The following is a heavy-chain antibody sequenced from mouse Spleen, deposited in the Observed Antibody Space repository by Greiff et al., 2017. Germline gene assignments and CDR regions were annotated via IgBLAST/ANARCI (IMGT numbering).Heavy chain of an antibody. CDR1: GFTFSSYA. CDR2: ISSGGSYT. V-gene: IGHV5-9-3*01. Sequence: EVQLQESGGGLVKPGGSLKLSCAASGFTFSSYAMSWVRQTPEKRLEWVATISSGGSYTYYPDSVKGRFTISRDNAKNTLYLQMSSLRSEDTAMYYCARQGAYYRYDWFAYWGQGTLVTVSA. CDR3: ARQGAYYRYDWFAY. D-gene: IGHD2-14*01. J-gene: IGHJ3*01.